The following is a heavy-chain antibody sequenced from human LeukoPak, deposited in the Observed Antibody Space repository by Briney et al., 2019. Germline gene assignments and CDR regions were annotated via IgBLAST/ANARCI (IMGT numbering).Heavy chain of an antibody. CDR1: GGTFSSYA. CDR3: ARVGINWFDP. J-gene: IGHJ5*02. V-gene: IGHV1-69*04. D-gene: IGHD1-26*01. Sequence: SVKVSCKASGGTFSSYAISWVRQAPGQGLEWMGRIIPIFGIANYAQKFQGRVTTTADKSTSTAYMELSSLRSEDTAVYYCARVGINWFDPWGQGTLVTVSS. CDR2: IIPIFGIA.